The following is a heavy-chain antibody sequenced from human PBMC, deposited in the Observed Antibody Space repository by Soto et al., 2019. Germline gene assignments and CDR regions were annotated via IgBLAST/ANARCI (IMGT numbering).Heavy chain of an antibody. CDR2: IYYSGST. J-gene: IGHJ4*02. CDR1: GGSISSGGYY. V-gene: IGHV4-31*03. D-gene: IGHD2-8*02. CDR3: ARDKITGIFYY. Sequence: SETLSLTCTVSGGSISSGGYYWSWIRQHPGKGLEWIRYIYYSGSTYYNPSLKSRVTISVDTSKNQFSLKLSSVTAADTAVYYCARDKITGIFYYWGKGTLVTVSS.